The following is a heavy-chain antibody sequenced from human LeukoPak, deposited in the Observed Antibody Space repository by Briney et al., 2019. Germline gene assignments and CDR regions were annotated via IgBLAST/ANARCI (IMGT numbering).Heavy chain of an antibody. CDR1: VFTVSSNY. CDR3: AREEGYGDFIDY. V-gene: IGHV3-66*01. Sequence: PGGSVRLSCAASVFTVSSNYMSWVSQAPGKGLEWVLDIYSGGSTYFADRVNGRFTISRDNSKNTLYLQMHRLRAEDTAVYYCAREEGYGDFIDYWGQGTLVTVSS. D-gene: IGHD4-17*01. CDR2: IYSGGST. J-gene: IGHJ4*02.